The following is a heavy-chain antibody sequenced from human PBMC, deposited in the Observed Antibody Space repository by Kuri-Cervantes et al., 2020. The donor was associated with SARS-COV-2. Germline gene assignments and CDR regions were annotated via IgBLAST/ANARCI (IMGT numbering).Heavy chain of an antibody. J-gene: IGHJ4*02. CDR1: GDSISSYY. Sequence: SETLSLTCIVSGDSISSYYWSWIRQPPGKGLEWIGEINHSGSTNYNPSLKSRVTISVDTSKNQFSLKLSSVTAADTAVYYCARSSDYVWGSLYYFDYWGQGTLVTVSS. V-gene: IGHV4-34*01. CDR2: INHSGST. CDR3: ARSSDYVWGSLYYFDY. D-gene: IGHD3-16*01.